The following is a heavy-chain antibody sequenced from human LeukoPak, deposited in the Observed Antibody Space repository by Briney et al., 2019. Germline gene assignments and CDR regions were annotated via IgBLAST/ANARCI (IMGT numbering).Heavy chain of an antibody. CDR2: VDPEDGET. CDR3: ATGTVRE. D-gene: IGHD4-17*01. Sequence: GASVKVSCKASGYTFTDYYMHWVQQAPGKGFEWMGRVDPEDGETIYAEKFQGRVTITADTSTDTAYMELSSLRSEDTAEYYCATGTVREWGQGTLVTVSS. CDR1: GYTFTDYY. J-gene: IGHJ4*02. V-gene: IGHV1-69-2*01.